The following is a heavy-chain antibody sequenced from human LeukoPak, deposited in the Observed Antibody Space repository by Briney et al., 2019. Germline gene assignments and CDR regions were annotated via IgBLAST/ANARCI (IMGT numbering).Heavy chain of an antibody. D-gene: IGHD2-2*01. CDR2: IYHSGST. CDR1: GGSISSGGYY. V-gene: IGHV4-30-2*01. CDR3: ARGQDIVVVPAANGLNNWFDP. Sequence: KTSETLSLTCTVSGGSISSGGYYWSWIRQPPGKGLEWIGYIYHSGSTYYNPSLKSRVTISVDRSKNQFSLKLSSVTAADTAVYYCARGQDIVVVPAANGLNNWFDPWGQGTLVTVSS. J-gene: IGHJ5*02.